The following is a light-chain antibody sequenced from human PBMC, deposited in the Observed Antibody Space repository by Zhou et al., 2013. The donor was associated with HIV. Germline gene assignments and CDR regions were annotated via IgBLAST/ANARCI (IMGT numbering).Light chain of an antibody. CDR3: QQVHTFPPT. CDR1: QSVSSIY. V-gene: IGKV3D-7*01. CDR2: GAS. J-gene: IGKJ1*01. Sequence: EIVLTQSPDSLSLSPGERATLSCRASQSVSSIYLAWYQQKPGQAPRLLIYGASTRATGIPARFSGSGSGTEFTLTISSLQPEDFAAYYCQQVHTFPPTFGQGTKVEIK.